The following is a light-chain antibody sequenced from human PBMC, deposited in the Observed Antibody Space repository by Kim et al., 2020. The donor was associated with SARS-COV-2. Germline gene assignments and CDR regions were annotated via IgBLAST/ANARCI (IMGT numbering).Light chain of an antibody. CDR3: QQTYSTPYT. CDR2: AAF. Sequence: SASAGDRVTITCRASQSISAYLNWYQHKPGKAPKLLIYAAFSLQSVVSSRFSGSGFGTDFTLTISSLQTEDFATYYCQQTYSTPYTFGQGTKLEI. V-gene: IGKV1-39*01. CDR1: QSISAY. J-gene: IGKJ2*01.